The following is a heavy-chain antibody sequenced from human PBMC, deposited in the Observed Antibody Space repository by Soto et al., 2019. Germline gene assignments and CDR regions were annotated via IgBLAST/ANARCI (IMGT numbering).Heavy chain of an antibody. J-gene: IGHJ4*02. CDR3: AKEKMVRGVTLGY. CDR1: GFTFSSYG. D-gene: IGHD3-10*01. CDR2: ISYDGSNK. V-gene: IGHV3-30*18. Sequence: QVQLVESGGGVVQPGRSLRLSCAASGFTFSSYGMHWVRQAPGKGLVWVAVISYDGSNKYYADSVKGRFTISRDNSKNTLYRQMNSLRAEDTAVYYCAKEKMVRGVTLGYWGQGTLVTVSS.